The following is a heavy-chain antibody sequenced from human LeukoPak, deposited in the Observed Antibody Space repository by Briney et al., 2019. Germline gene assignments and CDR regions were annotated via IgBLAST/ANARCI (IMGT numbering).Heavy chain of an antibody. J-gene: IGHJ6*03. CDR1: GYTFTGYY. CDR3: ARDPRELYYYYYMDV. V-gene: IGHV1-2*02. D-gene: IGHD3-10*01. Sequence: ASVKVSCKASGYTFTGYYMHWVRQAPGQGLEWMGWINPNSGGTNYAQKFQGRVTMTRDTSISTAYMELSRLRSDDTAVYYCARDPRELYYYYYMDVWGKGTTVTVSS. CDR2: INPNSGGT.